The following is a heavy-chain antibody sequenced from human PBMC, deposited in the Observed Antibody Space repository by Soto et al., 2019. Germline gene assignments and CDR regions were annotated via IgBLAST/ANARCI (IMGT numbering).Heavy chain of an antibody. J-gene: IGHJ5*02. CDR1: GGSVSSGSYY. CDR3: ARGTYYYDSSGYHNWFDP. Sequence: PSETLSLTCTVSGGSVSSGSYYWSWIRQPPGKGLEWIGYIYYSGSTNYNPSLKSRVTISVDTSKNQFSLKLSSVTAADTAVYYCARGTYYYDSSGYHNWFDPWGQGTLVTVSS. CDR2: IYYSGST. V-gene: IGHV4-61*01. D-gene: IGHD3-22*01.